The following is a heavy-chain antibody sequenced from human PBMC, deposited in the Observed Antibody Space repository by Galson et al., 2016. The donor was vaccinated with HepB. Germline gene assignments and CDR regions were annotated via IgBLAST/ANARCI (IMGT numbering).Heavy chain of an antibody. V-gene: IGHV4-59*08. CDR3: ARGSLWYDY. CDR2: YSGST. J-gene: IGHJ4*02. D-gene: IGHD6-13*01. Sequence: YSGSTNYNPYLKSRVTISVDTSKNQFSLKLSSVTAADTAVYYCARGSLWYDYWGQGTLVTVSS.